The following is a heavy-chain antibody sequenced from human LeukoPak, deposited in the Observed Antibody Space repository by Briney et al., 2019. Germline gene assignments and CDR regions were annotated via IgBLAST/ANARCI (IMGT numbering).Heavy chain of an antibody. V-gene: IGHV4-39*01. CDR1: GGSISSSSYY. CDR3: ARRRDDYGAYFDY. D-gene: IGHD4-17*01. J-gene: IGHJ4*02. Sequence: SETLSPTCIVSGGSISSSSYYWGWIRQPPGKGLEWIGSMYYSGITYYNPSLKSRVTISGDTSKNQFSLKLSSVTAADTAVYYCARRRDDYGAYFDYWGQGTLVTVSS. CDR2: MYYSGIT.